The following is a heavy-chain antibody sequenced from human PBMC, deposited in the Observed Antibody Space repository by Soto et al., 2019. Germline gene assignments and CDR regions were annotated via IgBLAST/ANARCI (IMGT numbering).Heavy chain of an antibody. CDR3: ARAAAGGGTFDY. CDR2: IYYSGST. V-gene: IGHV4-59*01. J-gene: IGHJ4*02. D-gene: IGHD6-13*01. Sequence: SETLSLTCTVSGGSISSYYWSWIRQPPGKGLEWIGYIYYSGSTNYNPSLKSRVTISVDTSKNQFSLKLSSVTAADTAVYYCARAAAGGGTFDYWGQGTLVTVSS. CDR1: GGSISSYY.